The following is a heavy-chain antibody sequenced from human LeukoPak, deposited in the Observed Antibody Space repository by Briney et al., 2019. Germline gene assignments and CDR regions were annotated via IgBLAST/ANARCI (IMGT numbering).Heavy chain of an antibody. CDR3: ARPIDNGAGSYYFDY. V-gene: IGHV3-30-3*01. Sequence: GGSLRLSCAASGFTFSYYAMHWVRQAPGKELEWVAVISYDGSNEYYADSVKGRFTISRDNSKNTLSLEMNTLRPEDTAVYYCARPIDNGAGSYYFDYWGQGTLVTVYS. CDR1: GFTFSYYA. D-gene: IGHD3-10*01. CDR2: ISYDGSNE. J-gene: IGHJ4*02.